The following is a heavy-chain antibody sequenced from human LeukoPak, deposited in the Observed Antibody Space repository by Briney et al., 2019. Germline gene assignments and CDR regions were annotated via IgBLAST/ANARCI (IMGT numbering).Heavy chain of an antibody. D-gene: IGHD1-26*01. CDR1: GFTFSRHG. J-gene: IGHJ6*03. CDR2: ISPSGDIK. V-gene: IGHV3-23*01. Sequence: GGSLRLSCVASGFTFSRHGMNWVRQAPGKGLEWVSGISPSGDIKYYVDSVKGRFTISRDNSKNSLYLQMDSLGPEDTAVYYCARDPYSGNYGNDYYYYMDVWGKGTTVTISS. CDR3: ARDPYSGNYGNDYYYYMDV.